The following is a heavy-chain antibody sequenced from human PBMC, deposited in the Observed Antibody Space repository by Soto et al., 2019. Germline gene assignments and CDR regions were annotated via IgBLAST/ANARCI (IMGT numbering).Heavy chain of an antibody. CDR2: INDRGSI. D-gene: IGHD3-9*01. J-gene: IGHJ2*01. Sequence: QVQLQQWGAGPLRPLETLSLTCGVSGGSFSGYYWAWIRQSPGKGLEWIGEINDRGSINYNPSLKSRVRISVDTTKNHYSLNLRSVTAADTAVYYCARESHDILTGTPSVWYFDLWGRGTLVTVSS. CDR3: ARESHDILTGTPSVWYFDL. V-gene: IGHV4-34*01. CDR1: GGSFSGYY.